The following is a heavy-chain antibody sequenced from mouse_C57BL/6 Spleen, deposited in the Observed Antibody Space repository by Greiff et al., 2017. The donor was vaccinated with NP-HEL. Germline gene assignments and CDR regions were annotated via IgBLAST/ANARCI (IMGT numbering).Heavy chain of an antibody. V-gene: IGHV1-81*01. J-gene: IGHJ1*03. D-gene: IGHD1-1*01. CDR1: GYTFTSYG. CDR2: IDPRSGNT. CDR3: ARCPDDYGSGNRWYFDV. Sequence: VQLQQSGAELARPGASVKLSCKASGYTFTSYGISWVKQRTGQGLEWIGEIDPRSGNTYYNEKFKGKATLTADKSSSTAYMELRSLTSEDSAVYFGARCPDDYGSGNRWYFDVWGTGTTVTVSS.